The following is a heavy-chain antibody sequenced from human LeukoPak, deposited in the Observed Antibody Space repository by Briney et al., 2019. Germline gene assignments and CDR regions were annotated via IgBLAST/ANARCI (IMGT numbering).Heavy chain of an antibody. CDR3: ARDERPIAVAGNWANWFDP. CDR1: GGSISSSNW. D-gene: IGHD6-19*01. V-gene: IGHV4-4*02. Sequence: SETLSLTCAVSGGSISSSNWWGWVRQPPGRGLECIGEIHHSGTTNYNSSLKSRVTISVDKSKNQFSLNLNFVTAADTAVYYCARDERPIAVAGNWANWFDPWGQGTLVTVSS. J-gene: IGHJ5*02. CDR2: IHHSGTT.